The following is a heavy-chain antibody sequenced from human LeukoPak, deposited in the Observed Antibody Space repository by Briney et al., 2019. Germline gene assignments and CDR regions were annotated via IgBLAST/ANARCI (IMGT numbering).Heavy chain of an antibody. V-gene: IGHV1-3*01. Sequence: GASVKVSCKASGYTFTSYAMHWVRQAPGQRLEWMGWINAGNDSTKYSQKFQGRVTITRDTSASTAYMELSSLRSEDTAVYYCASSQWLVMYWGQGTLVTVSS. CDR2: INAGNDST. D-gene: IGHD6-19*01. CDR1: GYTFTSYA. CDR3: ASSQWLVMY. J-gene: IGHJ4*02.